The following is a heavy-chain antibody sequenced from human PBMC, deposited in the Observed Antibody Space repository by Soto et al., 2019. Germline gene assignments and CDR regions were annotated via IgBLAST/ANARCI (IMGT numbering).Heavy chain of an antibody. CDR3: XXXXXXXXXXXXXXXMXX. CDR1: GGSVSSGSYY. V-gene: IGHV4-61*01. Sequence: QVQLQESGPGLVKPSETLSLTCTVSGGSVSSGSYYWSWIRQPPGKGLEWIGYIYYSGSTNYNPSLKSRVXISXDXSXNXXSLXXSSVXXAXXXXXXXXXXXXXXXXXXXXXXMXXWGQGTTVTVSS. J-gene: IGHJ6*02. CDR2: IYYSGST.